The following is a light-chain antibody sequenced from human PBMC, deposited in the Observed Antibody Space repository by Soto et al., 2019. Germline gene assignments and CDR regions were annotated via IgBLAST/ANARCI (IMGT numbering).Light chain of an antibody. CDR3: QQYGSSPLT. CDR1: QSISSNY. Sequence: EMVLTQYPGTLSLSPGERATLSCRASQSISSNYLAWYHQKPGQAPRLLIHAESRRAYGIPDRFSGSGSGTDFTLTISRQEPQDLAVDYCQQYGSSPLTFGGGTKVELK. J-gene: IGKJ4*01. CDR2: AES. V-gene: IGKV3-20*01.